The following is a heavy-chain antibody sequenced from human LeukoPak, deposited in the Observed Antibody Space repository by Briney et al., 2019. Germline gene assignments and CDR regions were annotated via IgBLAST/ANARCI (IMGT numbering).Heavy chain of an antibody. CDR3: ARAPQQLASRVDF. CDR2: INPNSGVT. CDR1: GYTVTGYH. D-gene: IGHD6-13*01. V-gene: IGHV1-2*02. J-gene: IGHJ4*02. Sequence: ASVKVSCKASGYTVTGYHMHWVRQAPGQGLEWMGGINPNSGVTKYAQKFQGRVTMTRDTSISTAYMELSRLTSDDTAVYYCARAPQQLASRVDFWGQGTLVTVSS.